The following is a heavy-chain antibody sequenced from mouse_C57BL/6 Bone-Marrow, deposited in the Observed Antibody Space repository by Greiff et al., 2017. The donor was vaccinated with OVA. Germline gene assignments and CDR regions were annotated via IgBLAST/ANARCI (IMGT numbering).Heavy chain of an antibody. CDR3: TFITTVVATKNYAMDY. CDR1: GFTFSDAW. CDR2: IRNKANNHAT. V-gene: IGHV6-6*01. D-gene: IGHD1-1*01. J-gene: IGHJ4*01. Sequence: DVQLQESGGGLVQPGGSMKLSCAASGFTFSDAWMDWVRQSPEKGLEWVAEIRNKANNHATYYAESVKGRFTISRDDSKSSVYLQMNSLRAEDTGIYYCTFITTVVATKNYAMDYWGQGTSVTVSS.